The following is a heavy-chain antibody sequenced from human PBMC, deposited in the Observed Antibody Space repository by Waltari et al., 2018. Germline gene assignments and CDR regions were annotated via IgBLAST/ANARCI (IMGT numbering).Heavy chain of an antibody. J-gene: IGHJ6*02. CDR1: GGTFSSYA. CDR2: IIPIFGTA. V-gene: IGHV1-69*05. CDR3: ARYGKVTNYYYGMDV. Sequence: QVQLVQSGAEVKKPGSSVQVSCKASGGTFSSYAISWVRQAPGQGLEWMGGIIPIFGTANYAQKFQGRVTITTDESTNTAYMELSSLRSEDTAVYYCARYGKVTNYYYGMDVWGQGTTVTVSS. D-gene: IGHD4-17*01.